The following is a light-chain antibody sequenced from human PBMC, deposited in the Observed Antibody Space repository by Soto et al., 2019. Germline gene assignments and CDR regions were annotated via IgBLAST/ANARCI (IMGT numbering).Light chain of an antibody. V-gene: IGLV2-14*01. CDR1: SSDLGAYNF. CDR2: EVS. Sequence: QSALTQPASVSGSPGQSITISCTGTSSDLGAYNFVSWYRHHPGKAPKLMIYEVSNRPSGVSNRFSGSKSGNTASLTISGLQAEDEADYYCSSYTSSSTRVFGGGTKLTVL. CDR3: SSYTSSSTRV. J-gene: IGLJ2*01.